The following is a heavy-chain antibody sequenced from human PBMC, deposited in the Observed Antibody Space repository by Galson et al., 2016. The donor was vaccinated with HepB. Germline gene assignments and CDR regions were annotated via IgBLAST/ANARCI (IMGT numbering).Heavy chain of an antibody. Sequence: SETLSLTCTVYGGPFTDYYWTWIRQPPGKGLEWIGEINHTGSAKYSPSLKSRVTMSVDTSKGLFSLKLNSVTAADTAVYYCASLRPICNDDCYLPYHFDFWGQGTLVTVSA. V-gene: IGHV4-34*01. CDR2: INHTGSA. CDR1: GGPFTDYY. D-gene: IGHD2-21*02. J-gene: IGHJ4*02. CDR3: ASLRPICNDDCYLPYHFDF.